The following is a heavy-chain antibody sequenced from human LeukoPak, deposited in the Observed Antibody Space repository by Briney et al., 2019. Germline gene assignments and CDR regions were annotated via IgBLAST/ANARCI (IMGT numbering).Heavy chain of an antibody. Sequence: GGSLRLSCAVSGFTFSGYWMHWVRQVPGKGLVWVSRINSDGSSTSYADSVKGRFTISRDNAKNTLYLQMNSLRVEDTAVYYCARLGSDHQLDSGSYYPGYWGQGTLVTVSS. J-gene: IGHJ4*02. D-gene: IGHD1-26*01. CDR2: INSDGSST. V-gene: IGHV3-74*01. CDR1: GFTFSGYW. CDR3: ARLGSDHQLDSGSYYPGY.